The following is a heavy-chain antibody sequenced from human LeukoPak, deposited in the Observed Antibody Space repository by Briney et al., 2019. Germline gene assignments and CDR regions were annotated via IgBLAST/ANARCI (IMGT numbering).Heavy chain of an antibody. Sequence: GGSLRLSCAASGFTFSALWMSWVRQAPGKGLEWVANIKQDGTDKYYVDSVKGRLTISRDNAKNSLYLQMNSLRVEDTAVYFCATSGDLGNDHWGQGTLVTVSS. CDR1: GFTFSALW. J-gene: IGHJ4*02. CDR2: IKQDGTDK. D-gene: IGHD2-21*01. V-gene: IGHV3-7*01. CDR3: ATSGDLGNDH.